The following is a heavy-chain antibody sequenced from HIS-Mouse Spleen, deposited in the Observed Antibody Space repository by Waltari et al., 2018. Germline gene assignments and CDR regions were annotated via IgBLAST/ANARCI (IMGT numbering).Heavy chain of an antibody. CDR1: GYTFTIYA. D-gene: IGHD6-13*01. CDR2: MNPNSGNT. Sequence: QVQLVQSGAEVKKPGASVKVSGKASGYTFTIYALPWLRQATGHGLESMGWMNPNSGNTGYAQKFQGRVTMTRNTSISTAYMELSSLRSEDTAVYYCARDLVGSSWYNYYYGMDVWGQGTTVTVSS. CDR3: ARDLVGSSWYNYYYGMDV. J-gene: IGHJ6*02. V-gene: IGHV1-8*01.